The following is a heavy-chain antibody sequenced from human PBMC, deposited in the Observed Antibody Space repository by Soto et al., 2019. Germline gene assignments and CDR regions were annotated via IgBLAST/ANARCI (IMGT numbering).Heavy chain of an antibody. CDR3: ARDRSGDYGDYVMSQDYYGMDV. D-gene: IGHD4-17*01. J-gene: IGHJ6*02. V-gene: IGHV3-48*02. CDR1: GFTLRSNS. CDR2: ISSSSSTI. Sequence: GGSLRLSCAASGFTLRSNSMNWVRQAPGKGLEWVSYISSSSSTIYYADSVKGRFTISRDNAKNSLYLQMNSLRDEDTAVYYCARDRSGDYGDYVMSQDYYGMDVWGQGTTVTVSS.